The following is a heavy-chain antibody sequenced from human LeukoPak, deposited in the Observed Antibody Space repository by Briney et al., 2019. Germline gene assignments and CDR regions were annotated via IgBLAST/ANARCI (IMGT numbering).Heavy chain of an antibody. D-gene: IGHD6-19*01. Sequence: PSETLSLTCTVSGGSISSSRNYWGWIRQPPGKGLEWIGSISYSGNSYYTPSLKSRVTISVVTSKNQLSLQLTSVTAADTAVYYCARVAQKLERIAVAGTSEWRANWYFDLWGRGTLVTVSS. CDR2: ISYSGNS. CDR1: GGSISSSRNY. CDR3: ARVAQKLERIAVAGTSEWRANWYFDL. V-gene: IGHV4-39*07. J-gene: IGHJ2*01.